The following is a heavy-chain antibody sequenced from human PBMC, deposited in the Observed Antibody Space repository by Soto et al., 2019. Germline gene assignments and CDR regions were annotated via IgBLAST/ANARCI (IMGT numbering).Heavy chain of an antibody. CDR1: GYTFTSYA. V-gene: IGHV1-3*05. J-gene: IGHJ4*02. CDR3: ARSIVVVTPLDY. D-gene: IGHD2-21*02. Sequence: QVQLVQSGAEEKKPGASVKVSCKASGYTFTSYAMHWVRQAPGQRLEWMGWINAGNGNTKYSQKFQGRVTITRDTPASTAYMELSSLRSEDTAVYYCARSIVVVTPLDYWGQGTLVTVSS. CDR2: INAGNGNT.